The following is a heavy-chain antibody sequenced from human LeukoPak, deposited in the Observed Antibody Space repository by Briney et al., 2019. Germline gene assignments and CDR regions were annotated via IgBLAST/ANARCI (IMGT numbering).Heavy chain of an antibody. CDR1: GFTFSSYW. D-gene: IGHD2-2*01. Sequence: GGSLRLSCAASGFTFSSYWMSWVRQAPGKGLEWISHIWSTNDGIWYADSVKGRFTISRGNSKNTLYLQMNSLRADDTAVYYCAGRYCSSTSCHYPHYYYYMDVWGKGTTVTVSS. CDR2: IWSTNDGI. J-gene: IGHJ6*03. V-gene: IGHV3-23*01. CDR3: AGRYCSSTSCHYPHYYYYMDV.